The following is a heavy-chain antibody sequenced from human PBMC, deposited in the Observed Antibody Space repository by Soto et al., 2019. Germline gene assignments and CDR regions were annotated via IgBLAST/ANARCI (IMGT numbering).Heavy chain of an antibody. CDR3: ARVGYDYVWGSYRPSAYYYYGMDV. CDR2: ISNDGSIT. V-gene: IGHV3-74*01. J-gene: IGHJ6*02. CDR1: GFIFSNYW. Sequence: GGSLRLSCEASGFIFSNYWMHWVRQTPGTGLVWVSRISNDGSITNYADSVKGRFTISRDNAKNTLYLQMNSLRAEDTAVYYCARVGYDYVWGSYRPSAYYYYGMDVWGQGTTVTVSS. D-gene: IGHD3-16*02.